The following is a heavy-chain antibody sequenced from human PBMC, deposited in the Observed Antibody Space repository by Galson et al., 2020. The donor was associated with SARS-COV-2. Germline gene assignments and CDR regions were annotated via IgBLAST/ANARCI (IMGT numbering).Heavy chain of an antibody. V-gene: IGHV4-39*07. J-gene: IGHJ5*02. D-gene: IGHD6-19*01. CDR1: GGSIRSSNYY. CDR3: ARDATSRGWYNWFDP. Sequence: NPSETLSLTCTVSGGSIRSSNYYWGWIRQPPGKGLEWIGSVLNSGPTHYSPSLQSRVTISVDTSKHQFSLNLNAVTAADTAMYYCARDATSRGWYNWFDPWGQGTLVTVSS. CDR2: VLNSGPT.